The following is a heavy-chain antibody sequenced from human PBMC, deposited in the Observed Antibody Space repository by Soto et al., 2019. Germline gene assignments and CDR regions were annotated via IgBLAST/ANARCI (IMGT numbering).Heavy chain of an antibody. J-gene: IGHJ4*02. Sequence: SETPSLTCTVSGGSISSYYWSWIRQPPGKGLEWIGYIYYSGSTNYNPSLKSRVTISVDTSKNQFSLKLSSVTAADTAVYYCARETPYSSGWYDYWGQGTLVTVPQ. CDR2: IYYSGST. CDR1: GGSISSYY. CDR3: ARETPYSSGWYDY. V-gene: IGHV4-59*01. D-gene: IGHD6-19*01.